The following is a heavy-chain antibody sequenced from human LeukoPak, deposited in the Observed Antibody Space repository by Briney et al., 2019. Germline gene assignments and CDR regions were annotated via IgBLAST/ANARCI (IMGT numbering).Heavy chain of an antibody. CDR1: GGTFSSYA. CDR3: ARGYYYDSSGALDY. D-gene: IGHD3-22*01. Sequence: GASVKVSCKASGGTFSSYAISWVRQAPGQGLEWMGGIIPIFGTANYAQKFQGRVTITADESTSTAYMGLSSLRSEDTAVYYCARGYYYDSSGALDYWGQGTLVTVSS. V-gene: IGHV1-69*13. J-gene: IGHJ4*02. CDR2: IIPIFGTA.